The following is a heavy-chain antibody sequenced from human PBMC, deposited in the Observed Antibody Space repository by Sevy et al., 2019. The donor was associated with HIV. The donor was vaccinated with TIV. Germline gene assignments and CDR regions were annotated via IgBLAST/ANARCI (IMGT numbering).Heavy chain of an antibody. V-gene: IGHV4-59*08. CDR3: AGENAWGRDYS. CDR1: GGSISSLY. Sequence: SETLSLTCTVSGGSISSLYWNWIRQPPGKGLEWNANIYYNGETNYNPSLKSGITISLDTSSNQVSLRLTSVTAADTAIYCCAGENAWGRDYSWGQGTLVTVSS. J-gene: IGHJ4*02. D-gene: IGHD3-16*01. CDR2: IYYNGET.